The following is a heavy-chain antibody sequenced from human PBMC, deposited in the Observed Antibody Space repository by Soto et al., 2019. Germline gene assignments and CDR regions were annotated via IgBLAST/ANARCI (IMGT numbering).Heavy chain of an antibody. Sequence: SETLSLTCAVSGGSISSSNWWSWVRQPPGKGLEWIGEIYHSGSTNYNPSLKSRVTMSVDKSKNQFSLKLSSVTAADTAVYYCARVESTYYFDYWGQGTLVTVSS. J-gene: IGHJ4*02. V-gene: IGHV4-4*02. CDR3: ARVESTYYFDY. CDR2: IYHSGST. CDR1: GGSISSSNW. D-gene: IGHD3-3*01.